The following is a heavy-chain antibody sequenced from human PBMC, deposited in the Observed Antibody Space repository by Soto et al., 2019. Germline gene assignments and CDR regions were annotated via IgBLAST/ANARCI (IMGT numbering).Heavy chain of an antibody. CDR2: IKEDGSER. J-gene: IGHJ2*01. Sequence: EEHLVESGGDLVQPGGSLRLSCAASGFTIRNYWMTWVRHAPGRGLEWLAHIKEDGSERFYVASARGRFTISRDNAANSLKLQMTSLRVEDTAVYSCARGLTNTRGLPFWYFDLWGRGTLVTVSS. CDR1: GFTIRNYW. D-gene: IGHD2-2*01. CDR3: ARGLTNTRGLPFWYFDL. V-gene: IGHV3-7*01.